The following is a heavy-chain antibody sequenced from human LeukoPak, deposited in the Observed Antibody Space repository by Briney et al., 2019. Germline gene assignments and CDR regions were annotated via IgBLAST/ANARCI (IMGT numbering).Heavy chain of an antibody. V-gene: IGHV4-30-4*08. J-gene: IGHJ3*01. CDR3: AREVISPADSDGFDL. Sequence: SQTLSLTCTVSGASIRDDNYFWSWVRQPPGEGLERIGYIYYSGSAHYNPSLKSRVTISVDTSKNQFSLRLSSVTAADTAVYYCAREVISPADSDGFDLWGQGTMVTVSS. CDR1: GASIRDDNYF. CDR2: IYYSGSA. D-gene: IGHD2-2*01.